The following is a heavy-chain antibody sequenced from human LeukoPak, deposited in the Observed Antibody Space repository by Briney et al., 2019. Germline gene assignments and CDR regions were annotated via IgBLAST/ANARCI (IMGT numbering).Heavy chain of an antibody. CDR1: GGTFSSYA. J-gene: IGHJ4*02. D-gene: IGHD3-9*01. CDR3: ARRRDDILTGTALGDY. CDR2: IIPIFGTA. Sequence: ASVKVACKASGGTFSSYAISWVRQAPGQGLEWMGGIIPIFGTANYAQKFQGRVTITTDESTSTAYMELRSLRSDDTAVYYCARRRDDILTGTALGDYWGQGTLVTVSS. V-gene: IGHV1-69*05.